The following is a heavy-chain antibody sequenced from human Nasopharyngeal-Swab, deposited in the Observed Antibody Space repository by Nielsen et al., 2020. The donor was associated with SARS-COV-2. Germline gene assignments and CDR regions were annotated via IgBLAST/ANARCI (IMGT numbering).Heavy chain of an antibody. V-gene: IGHV3-7*01. CDR3: ARALTTVVTYYYYYMDV. CDR2: IKQDGSEK. Sequence: WILQPPGKGLEWVANIKQDGSEKYYVDSVKGRFTISRDNAKNSLYLQMNSLRAEDTAVYYCARALTTVVTYYYYYMDVWGKGTTVTVSS. J-gene: IGHJ6*03. D-gene: IGHD4-23*01.